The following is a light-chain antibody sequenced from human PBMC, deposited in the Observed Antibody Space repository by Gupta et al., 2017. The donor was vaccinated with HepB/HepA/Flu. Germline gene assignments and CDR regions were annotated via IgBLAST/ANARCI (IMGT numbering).Light chain of an antibody. V-gene: IGKV1-33*01. CDR1: QDISNY. CDR2: AAS. CDR3: QQEDNLHCT. J-gene: IGKJ2*02. Sequence: DIQMTQSPSSLSASVGDTVTITCQASQDISNYLNWYQQKPGKAPKLLIFAASNLETGVPSRFSGSESGTHFTLIISNLQPEDIATYYCQQEDNLHCTFGQGTIIEI.